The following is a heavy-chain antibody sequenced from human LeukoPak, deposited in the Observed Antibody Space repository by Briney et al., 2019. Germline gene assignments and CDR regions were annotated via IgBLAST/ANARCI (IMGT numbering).Heavy chain of an antibody. CDR3: ARDQAVASVYREDS. CDR2: IKQDESQK. J-gene: IGHJ4*02. CDR1: GFTFTSFW. D-gene: IGHD6-19*01. V-gene: IGHV3-7*01. Sequence: SLRLSSAASGFTFTSFWMTWVPQAPGQGLEWGANIKQDESQKYYVDSVKGRFTNSRDNAKNALFLQMNSLRAEDTAVYYCARDQAVASVYREDSWGQGTLVTVSS.